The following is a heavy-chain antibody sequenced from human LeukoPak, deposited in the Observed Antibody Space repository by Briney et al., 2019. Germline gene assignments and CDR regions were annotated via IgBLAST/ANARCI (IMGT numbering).Heavy chain of an antibody. Sequence: PGRSLRLSCAASGFTFSSYSMNWVRQAPGKGLEWVSSISSSSYIYYADSVKGRFTISRDNAKNSLYLEMSSLRGEDTALYYCARDTSPRIAAIYSDAFDIWGQGTMVTVSS. V-gene: IGHV3-21*06. J-gene: IGHJ3*02. D-gene: IGHD6-13*01. CDR3: ARDTSPRIAAIYSDAFDI. CDR2: ISSSSYI. CDR1: GFTFSSYS.